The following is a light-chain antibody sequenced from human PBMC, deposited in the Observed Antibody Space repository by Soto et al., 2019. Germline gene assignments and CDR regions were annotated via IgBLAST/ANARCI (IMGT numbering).Light chain of an antibody. V-gene: IGKV3-20*01. Sequence: EILFTQSPATLSLSPGERATLSCSASQSVSSYLAWYQQKPGQAPRLLIYGASSRATGIPDRFSGSGSGTDFTLTISRLEPEDFAVYYCQQYGSSRTFGQGTKVDIK. CDR1: QSVSSY. CDR2: GAS. J-gene: IGKJ1*01. CDR3: QQYGSSRT.